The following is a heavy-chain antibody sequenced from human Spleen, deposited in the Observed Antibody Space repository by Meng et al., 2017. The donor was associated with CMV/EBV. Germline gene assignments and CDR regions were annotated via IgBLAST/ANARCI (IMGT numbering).Heavy chain of an antibody. V-gene: IGHV4-4*07. CDR3: ARGQLNYYDSSGYDP. Sequence: QVQLQESGPGLVKPAQTLSLTCTVSGGSISSYYWSWIRQPAGKGLEWIGRIYTSGSTNYNPSLKSRVTMSVDTSKNQFSLKLSSVTAADTAVYYCARGQLNYYDSSGYDPWGQGTLVTVSS. CDR2: IYTSGST. J-gene: IGHJ4*02. CDR1: GGSISSYY. D-gene: IGHD3-22*01.